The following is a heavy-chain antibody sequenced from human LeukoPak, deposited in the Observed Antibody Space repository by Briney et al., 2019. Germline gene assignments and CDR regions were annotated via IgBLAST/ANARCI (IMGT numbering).Heavy chain of an antibody. CDR2: IYYSGST. Sequence: SETLSLTCTVSGGSISSYYWSWIRQPPGKGLEWIGYIYYSGSTNYNPSLKSRVTMSVDTSKNQFSLKLSSVTAADTAVYYCARVLKKRGYSYGSLDWYFDLWGRGTLVTVSS. CDR3: ARVLKKRGYSYGSLDWYFDL. D-gene: IGHD5-18*01. J-gene: IGHJ2*01. CDR1: GGSISSYY. V-gene: IGHV4-59*12.